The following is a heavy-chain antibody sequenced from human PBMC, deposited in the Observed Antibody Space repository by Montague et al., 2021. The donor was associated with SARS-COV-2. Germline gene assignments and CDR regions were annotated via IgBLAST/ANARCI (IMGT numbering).Heavy chain of an antibody. Sequence: SETLSLTCAVSGGSISSSNWWSWVRQPPGKGLEWIGEINHSGSTNYNPSPKSRVTISVDKSKNQFSLKLSSVTAADTAVYYCARVHPLWFGELLLDYYYYDSMDVWGQGTTVTVSS. D-gene: IGHD3-10*01. CDR3: ARVHPLWFGELLLDYYYYDSMDV. J-gene: IGHJ6*02. CDR1: GGSISSSNW. CDR2: INHSGST. V-gene: IGHV4-4*02.